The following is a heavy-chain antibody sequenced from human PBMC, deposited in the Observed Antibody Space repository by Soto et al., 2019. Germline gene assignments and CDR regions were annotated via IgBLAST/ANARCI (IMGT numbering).Heavy chain of an antibody. CDR3: ARGGGIFDY. V-gene: IGHV3-23*01. CDR1: GFTFSSYA. D-gene: IGHD3-16*01. CDR2: ISGSGGST. J-gene: IGHJ4*02. Sequence: GGSLRLSCAASGFTFSSYAMSWVRQAPGKGLEWVSVISGSGGSTYYADSVKGRFTISRDNSKNTLYLQMNSLRDEDTAVYYCARGGGIFDYWGQGTLVTVSS.